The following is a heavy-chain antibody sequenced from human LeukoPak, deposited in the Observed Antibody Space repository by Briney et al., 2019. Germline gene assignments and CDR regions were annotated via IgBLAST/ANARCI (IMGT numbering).Heavy chain of an antibody. Sequence: GGSLRLSCAASGFTFSSYGIHWVRQAPGKGLEWVATTWYDGSNNYYGDSVKGRFITSRDNSNNALYLEMNSLRAEDTAVYYCARTLPTDWYFDLWGRGTLVTVSP. CDR2: TWYDGSNN. V-gene: IGHV3-33*01. CDR3: ARTLPTDWYFDL. CDR1: GFTFSSYG. J-gene: IGHJ2*01. D-gene: IGHD1-26*01.